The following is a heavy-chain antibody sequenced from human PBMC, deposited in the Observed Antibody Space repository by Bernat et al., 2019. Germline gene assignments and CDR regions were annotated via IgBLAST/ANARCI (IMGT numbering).Heavy chain of an antibody. Sequence: QVQLVESGGGVVQPGRSPRLSCAASGFTFSSYGMHWVRQAPGKGLEWVAVISYDGSNKYYADSVKGRFTISRDNSKNTLYLQMNSLRAEDTAVYYCAKRIYGGNDDAFDIWGQGTMVTVSS. CDR2: ISYDGSNK. V-gene: IGHV3-30*18. D-gene: IGHD4-23*01. CDR3: AKRIYGGNDDAFDI. J-gene: IGHJ3*02. CDR1: GFTFSSYG.